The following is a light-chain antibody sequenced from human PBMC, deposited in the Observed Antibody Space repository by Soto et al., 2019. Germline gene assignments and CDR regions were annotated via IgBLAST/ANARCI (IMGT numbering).Light chain of an antibody. CDR3: ETWVSNTRV. CDR1: SVHSSYI. CDR2: LEGSGSY. J-gene: IGLJ2*01. V-gene: IGLV4-60*02. Sequence: QSVLTQSSSASASLGSSVKLTCTLSSVHSSYIIAWHQPQPGKAPRYLMKLEGSGSYNKGSGVPDRFSGSSSGADRYLTISTLQFVDEADYCCETWVSNTRVFGGGTKLTV.